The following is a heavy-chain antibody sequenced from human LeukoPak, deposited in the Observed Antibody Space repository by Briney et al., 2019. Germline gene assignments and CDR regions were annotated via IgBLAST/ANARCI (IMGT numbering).Heavy chain of an antibody. V-gene: IGHV3-23*01. CDR3: AKDLGRYRNNYFDY. CDR1: RFTFSAYS. CDR2: ISGSGGGT. D-gene: IGHD1-26*01. J-gene: IGHJ4*02. Sequence: GGSLRLSCAASRFTFSAYSMTWVRQAPGKGLEWVSTISGSGGGTYYADSVKGRFTISRDDSKNTLYLQMNSLRAEDTAVYYCAKDLGRYRNNYFDYWGQGTLVTVSS.